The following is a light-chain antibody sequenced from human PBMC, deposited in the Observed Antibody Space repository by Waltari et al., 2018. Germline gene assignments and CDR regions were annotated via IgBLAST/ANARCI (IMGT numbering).Light chain of an antibody. J-gene: IGKJ1*01. Sequence: DIQMTQSPSSLSASVGDRFTITCRASQSISIYLNWYQQKPGKAPKLLIYAASSLQSGVPSRFSGSGSGTDFTLTISSLQPEDFATYYCQQSYSTPPTFGQGTKVEIK. CDR1: QSISIY. CDR2: AAS. CDR3: QQSYSTPPT. V-gene: IGKV1-39*01.